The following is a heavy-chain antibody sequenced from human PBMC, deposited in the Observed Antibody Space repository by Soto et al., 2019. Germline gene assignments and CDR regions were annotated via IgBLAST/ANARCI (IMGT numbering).Heavy chain of an antibody. CDR2: INPNSGGT. Sequence: ASVKVSCEASGYTFTGYYIHWVRQAPGQGLEWMGWINPNSGGTNYAQKFQGRVTMTRDTSISTAYMELSRLRSDDTAVYYCARALKYSSSSDWFDPWGQGTLVTVSS. CDR3: ARALKYSSSSDWFDP. V-gene: IGHV1-2*02. J-gene: IGHJ5*02. D-gene: IGHD6-6*01. CDR1: GYTFTGYY.